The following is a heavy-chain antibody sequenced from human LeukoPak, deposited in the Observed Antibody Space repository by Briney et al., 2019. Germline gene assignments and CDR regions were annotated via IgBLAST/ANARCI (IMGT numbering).Heavy chain of an antibody. D-gene: IGHD3-22*01. V-gene: IGHV4-59*01. Sequence: PSETLSLTCTVSGGSISSYYWSWIRQPPGKGLEWIGYIYYSGSTNYNPSLKSRVTISVDTSKYQFSPKLSSVTAADTAVYYCATAGGDGYYYDSSGYRLAFDIWGQGTMVTVSS. J-gene: IGHJ3*02. CDR2: IYYSGST. CDR1: GGSISSYY. CDR3: ATAGGDGYYYDSSGYRLAFDI.